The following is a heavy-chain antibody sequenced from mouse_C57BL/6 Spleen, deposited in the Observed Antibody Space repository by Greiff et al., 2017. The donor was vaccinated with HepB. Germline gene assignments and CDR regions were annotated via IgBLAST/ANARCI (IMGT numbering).Heavy chain of an antibody. Sequence: EVQRVESGGGLVQPGGSLSLSCAASGFTFTDYYMSWVRQPPGKALEWLGFIRNKANGYTTEYSASVKGRFTISRDNSQSILYLQMNALRAEDSATYYCARYRLGHYFDYWGQGTTLTVSS. CDR3: ARYRLGHYFDY. CDR1: GFTFTDYY. V-gene: IGHV7-3*01. D-gene: IGHD3-3*01. J-gene: IGHJ2*01. CDR2: IRNKANGYTT.